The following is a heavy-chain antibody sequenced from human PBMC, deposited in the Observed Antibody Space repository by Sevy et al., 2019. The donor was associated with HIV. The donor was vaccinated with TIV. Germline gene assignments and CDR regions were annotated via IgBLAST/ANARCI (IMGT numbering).Heavy chain of an antibody. V-gene: IGHV3-9*01. CDR3: AGTAIGDGDY. Sequence: GGSLRLSCAASGFTFDDYAMHWVRQAPGKGLEWVSGISWNSNSIGYADSVKGRFTISRDNAKNSLYLQMNNLRAEDSALYYRAGTAIGDGDYWGQGTLVIFSS. J-gene: IGHJ4*02. CDR2: ISWNSNSI. D-gene: IGHD2-21*02. CDR1: GFTFDDYA.